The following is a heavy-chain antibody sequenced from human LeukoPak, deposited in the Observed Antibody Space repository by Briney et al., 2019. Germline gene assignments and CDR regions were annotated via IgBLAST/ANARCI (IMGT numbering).Heavy chain of an antibody. J-gene: IGHJ4*02. CDR1: GFIFNNNT. Sequence: GGSLRLSCAASGFIFNNNTMNWVRQAPGKGLEWVASISSTSTYIYYADFVKGRFTVSRDNAKNSLYLQMNSLTADDTALYYCASSRYYYDTSTYYYIHYFDYWGQGALVTVSS. V-gene: IGHV3-21*01. CDR2: ISSTSTYI. CDR3: ASSRYYYDTSTYYYIHYFDY. D-gene: IGHD3-22*01.